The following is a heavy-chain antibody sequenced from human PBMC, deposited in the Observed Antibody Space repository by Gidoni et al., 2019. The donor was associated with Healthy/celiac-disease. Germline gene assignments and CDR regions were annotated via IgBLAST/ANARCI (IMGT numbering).Heavy chain of an antibody. Sequence: EVQLLESGGGLVQPGGSLRLSCAASGFTFSSSAMSWVRQAPGKGLEWVSAISGSGGSTYYADSVKGRFTISRDNSKNTLYLQMNSLRAEDTAVYYCAKTWVDSSGYYHEDAFDIWGQGTMVTVSS. J-gene: IGHJ3*02. V-gene: IGHV3-23*01. D-gene: IGHD3-22*01. CDR3: AKTWVDSSGYYHEDAFDI. CDR1: GFTFSSSA. CDR2: ISGSGGST.